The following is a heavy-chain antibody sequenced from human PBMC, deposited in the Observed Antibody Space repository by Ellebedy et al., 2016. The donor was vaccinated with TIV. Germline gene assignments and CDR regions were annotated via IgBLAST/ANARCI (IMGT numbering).Heavy chain of an antibody. D-gene: IGHD3-16*02. J-gene: IGHJ4*02. CDR2: INSDGSST. CDR3: ARGALWGSYRYYGY. V-gene: IGHV3-74*01. CDR1: GFTFSSYW. Sequence: GESLKISCAASGFTFSSYWMHWVRQAPGKGLVWVSRINSDGSSTSYADSVKGRFTISRDNAKNTLYLQMNSLRAEDTAVYYCARGALWGSYRYYGYWGQGTLVTVSS.